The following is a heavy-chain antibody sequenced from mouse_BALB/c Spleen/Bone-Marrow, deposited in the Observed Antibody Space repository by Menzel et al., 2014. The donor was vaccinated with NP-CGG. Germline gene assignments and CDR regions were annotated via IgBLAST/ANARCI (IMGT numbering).Heavy chain of an antibody. CDR2: IYPGDGDT. D-gene: IGHD1-1*01. CDR3: AKSGYGSFDY. V-gene: IGHV1-80*01. CDR1: GYAFSSYW. J-gene: IGHJ2*01. Sequence: VKLQESGAELVRPGSSVKISCKASGYAFSSYWVNWVRQRPGQGLEWIGQIYPGDGDTNYNGKFKDKATLTADKSSSTAYMQLSSLTSEASAVYFCAKSGYGSFDYWGQGTTLTVSS.